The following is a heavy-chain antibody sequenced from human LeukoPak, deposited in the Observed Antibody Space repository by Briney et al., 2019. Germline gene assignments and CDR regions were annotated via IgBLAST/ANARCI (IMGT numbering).Heavy chain of an antibody. CDR2: ISGSGGST. CDR3: AKGGSRAAFLKTSY. CDR1: GFTFSSYA. D-gene: IGHD3-16*01. V-gene: IGHV3-23*01. J-gene: IGHJ4*02. Sequence: PGGSLRLSCAASGFTFSSYAMSWVRQAPGKGLEWVSAISGSGGSTYYVDSVKGRFTISRDNSKNTLYLQMNSLRAEDTAVYYCAKGGSRAAFLKTSYWGQGTLVTVSS.